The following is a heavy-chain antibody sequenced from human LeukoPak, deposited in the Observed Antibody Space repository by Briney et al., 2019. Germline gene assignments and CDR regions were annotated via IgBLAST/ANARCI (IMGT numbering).Heavy chain of an antibody. CDR3: ARKDGDG. J-gene: IGHJ4*02. D-gene: IGHD5-24*01. Sequence: PSETLSLTCTVSGGSISSGSYYWNWIRQPAGEGLEWIGRIYSSENTNYNPSLRGRVTISLDTSKNQVSLRLTSVTAADTAMYYCARKDGDGWGQGTLVTVSS. CDR1: GGSISSGSYY. CDR2: IYSSENT. V-gene: IGHV4-61*02.